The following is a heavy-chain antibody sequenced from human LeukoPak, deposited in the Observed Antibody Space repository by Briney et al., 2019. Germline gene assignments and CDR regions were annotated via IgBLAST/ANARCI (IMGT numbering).Heavy chain of an antibody. CDR2: IWYDGSNK. J-gene: IGHJ4*02. Sequence: PGRSLRLSCAASGFTFSSYGMHWVRQAPGKGLEWVAVIWYDGSNKYYADSVKGRFTISRDNSKNTLYLQMNSLRAEDTAVYYCARAAAGLYYFDYWGQGTLVTVSS. D-gene: IGHD6-13*01. CDR1: GFTFSSYG. CDR3: ARAAAGLYYFDY. V-gene: IGHV3-30*19.